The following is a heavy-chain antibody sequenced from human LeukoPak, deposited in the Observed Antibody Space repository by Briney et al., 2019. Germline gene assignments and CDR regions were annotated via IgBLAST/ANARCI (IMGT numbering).Heavy chain of an antibody. V-gene: IGHV3-48*03. D-gene: IGHD3-22*01. CDR1: GFTFSSYE. CDR2: ISSSGSTI. J-gene: IGHJ4*02. CDR3: AKITMIVVVIPAPFDY. Sequence: PGGSLRLSCAASGFTFSSYEMNWVRQAPGKGLEWVSYISSSGSTIYYADSVKGRFTISRDNAKNSLYLQMNSLRAEDTAVYYCAKITMIVVVIPAPFDYWGQGTLVTVSS.